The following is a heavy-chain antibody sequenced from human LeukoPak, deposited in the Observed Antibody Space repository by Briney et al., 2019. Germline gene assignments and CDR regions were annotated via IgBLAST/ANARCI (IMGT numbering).Heavy chain of an antibody. CDR1: GYTFTGYY. V-gene: IGHV1-2*02. CDR2: ISPKSGGT. CDR3: ATEPIKLIRGYYYYYMDV. Sequence: ASVKVSCKASGYTFTGYYMHWVRQAPGQGLEWMGWISPKSGGTNYAQQFHDRVTVTRDTSTNTAYMELRRLTSDDTAVYYCATEPIKLIRGYYYYYMDVWGKGTTVTISS. J-gene: IGHJ6*03. D-gene: IGHD3-10*01.